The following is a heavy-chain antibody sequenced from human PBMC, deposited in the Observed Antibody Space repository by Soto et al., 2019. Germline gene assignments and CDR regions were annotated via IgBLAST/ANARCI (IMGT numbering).Heavy chain of an antibody. CDR3: AKDLRTTISDYGMDV. V-gene: IGHV3-30*18. CDR2: ISYDETNE. CDR1: GFTFGSHV. Sequence: GGSLILSSVSSGFTFGSHVMHLVRQAPGKGLEWVAVISYDETNEHYVDSVKGRFTISRDNSKSILYLQMNRLRPEDTAVYKCAKDLRTTISDYGMDVWGQGTTVTVSS. J-gene: IGHJ6*02.